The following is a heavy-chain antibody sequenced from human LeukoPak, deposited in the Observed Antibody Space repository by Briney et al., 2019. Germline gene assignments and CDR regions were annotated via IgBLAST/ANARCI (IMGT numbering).Heavy chain of an antibody. V-gene: IGHV3-30*02. CDR3: AKDGERWWGGSSGTYYYYFDY. CDR2: IRYDGSNE. D-gene: IGHD1-26*01. CDR1: GFSFSGYG. J-gene: IGHJ4*02. Sequence: GGSLRLSCAASGFSFSGYGMHWVRQAPGKGLEWVAFIRYDGSNEYYADSVKGRFTISRDKSKNTLYLQMNSLRAEDTAVYYCAKDGERWWGGSSGTYYYYFDYWGQGTLVTVSS.